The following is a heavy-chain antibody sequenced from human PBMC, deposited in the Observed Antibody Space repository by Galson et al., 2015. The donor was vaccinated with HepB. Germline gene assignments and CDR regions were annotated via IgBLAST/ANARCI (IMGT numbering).Heavy chain of an antibody. D-gene: IGHD3-9*01. CDR3: ARRYGRPFDY. V-gene: IGHV5-51*03. J-gene: IGHJ4*02. CDR1: GYNFATNW. Sequence: QSGAEVKKPGESLKISCKGSGYNFATNWIAWVRQMPGKGLDWMGVIYPSDSDTRYSPSFQGQDTISADKSISTSYLEWSSLKALDTAMYYCARRYGRPFDYWGQGTLVTVSS. CDR2: IYPSDSDT.